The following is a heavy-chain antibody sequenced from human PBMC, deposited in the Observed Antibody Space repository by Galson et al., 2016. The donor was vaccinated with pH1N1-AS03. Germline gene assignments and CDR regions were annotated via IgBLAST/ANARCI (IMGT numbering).Heavy chain of an antibody. CDR2: ISGSGEMT. CDR1: GFSFRSYA. Sequence: SLRLSCAASGFSFRSYALSWVRQAPGKGLEWVSGISGSGEMTFYADSVKGRFTISRDTSRNPVYLQMNSLSAGDTAVYICAEDYTGSNWVYNWYSECWGRGPLVTVSS. V-gene: IGHV3-23*01. D-gene: IGHD5/OR15-5a*01. CDR3: AEDYTGSNWVYNWYSEC. J-gene: IGHJ2*01.